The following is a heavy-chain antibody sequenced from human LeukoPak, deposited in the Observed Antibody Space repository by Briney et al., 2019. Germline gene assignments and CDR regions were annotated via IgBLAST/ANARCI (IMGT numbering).Heavy chain of an antibody. CDR3: ARGYSSGWHTLPDYYGMDV. D-gene: IGHD6-19*01. CDR1: GDSVSSNSAA. V-gene: IGHV6-1*01. J-gene: IGHJ6*02. CDR2: TYYRSKWYN. Sequence: SQTLSLTCAISGDSVSSNSAAWNWIRQSPSRGLEWLGRTYYRSKWYNDYAVSVKSRITINPDTSKNQFSLQLNSVTPEDTAVYYCARGYSSGWHTLPDYYGMDVWGQGTTVTVSS.